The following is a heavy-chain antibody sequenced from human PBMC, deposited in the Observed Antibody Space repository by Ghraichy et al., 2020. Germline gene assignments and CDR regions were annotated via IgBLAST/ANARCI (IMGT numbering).Heavy chain of an antibody. J-gene: IGHJ4*02. CDR2: ISGSGDDT. CDR1: GFTFSSYV. Sequence: GGSLRLSCAASGFTFSSYVMGWVRQAPGKGLEWVSTISGSGDDTYYADSVKGRFTISRANSKNTLYLQMNSLRADDTAVYFCARDRLYSSSWYLFDYWGQGTLVPVSS. V-gene: IGHV3-23*01. D-gene: IGHD6-13*01. CDR3: ARDRLYSSSWYLFDY.